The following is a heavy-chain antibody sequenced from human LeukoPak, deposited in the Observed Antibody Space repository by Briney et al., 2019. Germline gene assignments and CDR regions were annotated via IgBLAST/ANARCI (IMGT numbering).Heavy chain of an antibody. Sequence: GGSLRLSCAASGFTFSSYAMSWVRQAPGKGLEWVSAISGSGGSTYYADSVKGRFTISGDNAKNSLYLQMNSLRAEDTAVYYCARGGQAFDYWGQGTLVTVSS. D-gene: IGHD3-16*01. J-gene: IGHJ4*02. V-gene: IGHV3-23*01. CDR3: ARGGQAFDY. CDR1: GFTFSSYA. CDR2: ISGSGGST.